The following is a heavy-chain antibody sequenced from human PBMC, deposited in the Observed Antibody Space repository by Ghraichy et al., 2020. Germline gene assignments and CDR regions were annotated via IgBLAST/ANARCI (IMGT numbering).Heavy chain of an antibody. J-gene: IGHJ3*02. Sequence: SVKVSCKASGFTFTSSAMQWVRQARGQRLEWIGWIVVGSGNTNYAQKFQERVTITRDMSTSTAYMELSSLRSEDTAVYYCAADSIAVAGTDAFDIWGQGTMVTVSS. V-gene: IGHV1-58*02. D-gene: IGHD6-19*01. CDR3: AADSIAVAGTDAFDI. CDR1: GFTFTSSA. CDR2: IVVGSGNT.